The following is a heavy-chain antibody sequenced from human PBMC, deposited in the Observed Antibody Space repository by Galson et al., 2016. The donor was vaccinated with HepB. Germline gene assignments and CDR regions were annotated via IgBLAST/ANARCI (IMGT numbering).Heavy chain of an antibody. CDR1: GYTFSTYA. Sequence: SVKVSCKASGYTFSTYALNWVRQAPGQGLEWMGWINTITGNPTYAQGFTGRFVFSLDTSVTTAYLQISSLKPEDTAVYYCARVYSSSSFYWYPDLWGRGTLVTVSS. V-gene: IGHV7-4-1*02. CDR2: INTITGNP. D-gene: IGHD6-6*01. J-gene: IGHJ2*01. CDR3: ARVYSSSSFYWYPDL.